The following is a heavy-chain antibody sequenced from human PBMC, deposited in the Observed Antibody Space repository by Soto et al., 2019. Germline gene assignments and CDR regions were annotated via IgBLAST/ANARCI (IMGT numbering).Heavy chain of an antibody. Sequence: ASVKVSCKASGYTFTSYGISWVRQAPGQGLEWMGWISAYNANTDYAQKLQGRVTMTTDTSTSTSYMELRSLRSDDTAVYFCARDRLGATGDYWGQGTLVTVSS. CDR1: GYTFTSYG. D-gene: IGHD1-26*01. V-gene: IGHV1-18*01. CDR2: ISAYNANT. J-gene: IGHJ4*02. CDR3: ARDRLGATGDY.